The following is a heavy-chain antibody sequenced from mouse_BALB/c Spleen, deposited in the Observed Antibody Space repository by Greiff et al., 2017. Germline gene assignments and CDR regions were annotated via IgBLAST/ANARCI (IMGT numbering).Heavy chain of an antibody. CDR1: GYSITSGYY. J-gene: IGHJ4*01. Sequence: EVQLVESGPGLVKPSQSLSLTCSVTGYSITSGYYWNWIRQFPGNKLEWMCYISYDGSNNYNPSLKNRISITRDTSKNQFFLKLNSVTTEDTATYYCARGTGYARGYAMDYWGEGTSVTVSS. V-gene: IGHV3-6*02. CDR2: ISYDGSN. CDR3: ARGTGYARGYAMDY. D-gene: IGHD2-14*01.